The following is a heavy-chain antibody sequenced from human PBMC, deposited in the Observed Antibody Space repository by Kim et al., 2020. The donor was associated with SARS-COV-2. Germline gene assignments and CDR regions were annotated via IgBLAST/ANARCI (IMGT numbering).Heavy chain of an antibody. J-gene: IGHJ6*02. Sequence: GGSLRLSCADSGFTFSSYWMNWIRQAPGKGLEWVANIKQDGSEKYYVDSVRGRFTISRDNAKSSLTLQMNGLRAEDSAVYFCASSLYYYGMDVWGQGTTVTVSS. CDR1: GFTFSSYW. V-gene: IGHV3-7*01. CDR3: ASSLYYYGMDV. CDR2: IKQDGSEK.